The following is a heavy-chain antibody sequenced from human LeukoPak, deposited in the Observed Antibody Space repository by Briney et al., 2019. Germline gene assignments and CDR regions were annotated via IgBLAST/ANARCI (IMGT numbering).Heavy chain of an antibody. Sequence: GEPRKISCKGSGYSFTSYWSGWVRQMPGKGLEWMGIIYPGDSNTRYSPSFQGQVTISADKSISTAYLQWSSLKASDTAIYYCARLGGPEDAFDIWGQGTMVTVSS. CDR1: GYSFTSYW. D-gene: IGHD3-10*01. CDR2: IYPGDSNT. V-gene: IGHV5-51*01. CDR3: ARLGGPEDAFDI. J-gene: IGHJ3*02.